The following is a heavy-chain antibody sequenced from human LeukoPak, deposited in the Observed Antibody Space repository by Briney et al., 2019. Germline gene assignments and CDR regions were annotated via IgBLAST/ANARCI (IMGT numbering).Heavy chain of an antibody. V-gene: IGHV3-21*01. CDR3: ARVWGYYYYYMDV. Sequence: PGGSLRLSCAASGFTFSSYSMNWVRQAPGRGLEWVSSISSSSSYIYYADSVKGRFTISRDNAKNSLYLQMNSLRAEDTAVYYCARVWGYYYYYMDVWGKGTTATVSS. CDR1: GFTFSSYS. CDR2: ISSSSSYI. J-gene: IGHJ6*03. D-gene: IGHD3-16*01.